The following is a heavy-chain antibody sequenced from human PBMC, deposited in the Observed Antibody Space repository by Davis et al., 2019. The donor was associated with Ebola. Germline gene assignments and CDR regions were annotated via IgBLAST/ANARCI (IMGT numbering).Heavy chain of an antibody. CDR3: ARDPHVDAFDI. Sequence: ASVKVSCKASGYTFTSYYMHWVRQAPGQGLEWMGIINPSGGSTSYAQKFQGRVTMTTDTSTSTAYMELRSLRSDDTAVYYCARDPHVDAFDIWGQGTMVTVSS. CDR2: INPSGGST. J-gene: IGHJ3*02. V-gene: IGHV1-46*01. CDR1: GYTFTSYY.